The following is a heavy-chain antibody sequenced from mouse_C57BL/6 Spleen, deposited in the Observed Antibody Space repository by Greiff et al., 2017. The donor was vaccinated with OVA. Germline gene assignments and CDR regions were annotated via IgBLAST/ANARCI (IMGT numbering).Heavy chain of an antibody. J-gene: IGHJ4*01. CDR2: IDPSDSET. Sequence: QVQLQQPGAELVRPGSSVKLSCKASGYTFTSYWMHWVKQRPIQGLEWIGNIDPSDSETHYNQKFKDKATLTVDKSSSTAYMQLSSLTSEDSAVYYCARGDYYGSSLYYCAMDYWGQGTSVTVSS. CDR3: ARGDYYGSSLYYCAMDY. D-gene: IGHD1-1*01. V-gene: IGHV1-52*01. CDR1: GYTFTSYW.